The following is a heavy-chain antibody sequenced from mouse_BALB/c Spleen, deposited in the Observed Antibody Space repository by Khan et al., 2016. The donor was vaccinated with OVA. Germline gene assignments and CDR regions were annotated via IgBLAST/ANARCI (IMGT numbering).Heavy chain of an antibody. J-gene: IGHJ4*01. CDR3: ARVGYNGTMDF. D-gene: IGHD2-14*01. CDR2: INIYTGEP. Sequence: QIQLVQPGPELKKPGETVQTSCKASGFTFTNNGMNWVRQAPGKGLKWMGWINIYTGEPTFTDDFKGRFASSLETSASTAYLQINSVKNEDTSTYFCARVGYNGTMDFWGQGTSVTVSS. CDR1: GFTFTNNG. V-gene: IGHV9-3-1*01.